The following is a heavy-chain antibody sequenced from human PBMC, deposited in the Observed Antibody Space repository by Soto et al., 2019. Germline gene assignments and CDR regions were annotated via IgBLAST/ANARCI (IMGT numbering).Heavy chain of an antibody. V-gene: IGHV1-69*13. Sequence: SVKVSCKASGGTFSSYAISWVRQAPGHGLEWMGGIIPIFGTANYAQKFQGRVTITADESTSTAYMELSSLRSEDTAVYYCARGIVGATTDYYGMDVWGQGTTVTVSS. CDR1: GGTFSSYA. CDR3: ARGIVGATTDYYGMDV. D-gene: IGHD1-26*01. J-gene: IGHJ6*02. CDR2: IIPIFGTA.